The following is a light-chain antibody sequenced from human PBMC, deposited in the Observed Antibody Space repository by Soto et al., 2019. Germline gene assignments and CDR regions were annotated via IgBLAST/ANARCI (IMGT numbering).Light chain of an antibody. CDR2: GAS. J-gene: IGKJ1*01. V-gene: IGKV3-15*01. CDR3: QRSLNWPWT. CDR1: QSVSSN. Sequence: EIVMTQSPVTLSVSPGERATLSCRASQSVSSNLVWYQQKPGQAPRLVIYGASTRATGLPARFSGSGSGTEFTLTISSLQSEDFAVYYCQRSLNWPWTFGQGTKVEIK.